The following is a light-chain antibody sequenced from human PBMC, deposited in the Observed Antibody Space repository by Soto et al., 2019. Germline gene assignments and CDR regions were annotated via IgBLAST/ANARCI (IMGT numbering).Light chain of an antibody. V-gene: IGKV3-20*01. CDR3: QHYQVGQPIA. Sequence: EIVLTQSPATLSLSPVERATLSCRASPSVSNYLGWYQQKPGQAPSLLMSGASSRATGIPDRFSGSGSETDFTLTISRLEPEDFALYYCQHYQVGQPIAFGRGTRLEIK. CDR2: GAS. CDR1: PSVSNY. J-gene: IGKJ5*01.